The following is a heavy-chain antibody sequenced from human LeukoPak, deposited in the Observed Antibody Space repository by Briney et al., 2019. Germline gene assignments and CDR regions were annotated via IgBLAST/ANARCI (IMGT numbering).Heavy chain of an antibody. CDR3: ARDGGYYYDSSGYCDY. D-gene: IGHD3-22*01. CDR2: ISSSSSYT. V-gene: IGHV3-11*05. J-gene: IGHJ4*02. CDR1: GFTFSDYY. Sequence: GGSLRLSCAASGFTFSDYYMSWTRQAPGKGLEWVSYISSSSSYTNYADSVKGRFTISRDNAKNSLYLQMNSLRAEDTAVYYCARDGGYYYDSSGYCDYWGQGTLVTVSS.